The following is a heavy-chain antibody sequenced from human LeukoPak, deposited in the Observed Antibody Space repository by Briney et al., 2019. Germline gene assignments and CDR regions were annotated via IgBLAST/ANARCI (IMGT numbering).Heavy chain of an antibody. Sequence: PSETLSLTCSVSGGSIRNYFWSWIRQTPGTGLEWIGYIYYSGSTNYNPSLKSRVTISVDTSKNQFSLRQSSVTAADTAVYYCARVIGDYDRRGLKNPYYFDYWGQGTLVTVSS. J-gene: IGHJ4*02. CDR2: IYYSGST. CDR3: ARVIGDYDRRGLKNPYYFDY. CDR1: GGSIRNYF. V-gene: IGHV4-59*01. D-gene: IGHD3-22*01.